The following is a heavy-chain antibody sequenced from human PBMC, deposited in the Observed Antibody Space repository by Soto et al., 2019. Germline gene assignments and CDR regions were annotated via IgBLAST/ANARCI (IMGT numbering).Heavy chain of an antibody. CDR2: VYNRGNT. J-gene: IGHJ5*02. D-gene: IGHD4-17*01. Sequence: SETLSLTCTVSGGSISSGDYYWSWIRQPPGKGLEWIGYVYNRGNTKYNPSLKSRVTIWEDMSKNQVSLRLSSVTAADTAIYYCARDRQHTYGNCFDPWGQGTLVTVSS. CDR1: GGSISSGDYY. V-gene: IGHV4-61*08. CDR3: ARDRQHTYGNCFDP.